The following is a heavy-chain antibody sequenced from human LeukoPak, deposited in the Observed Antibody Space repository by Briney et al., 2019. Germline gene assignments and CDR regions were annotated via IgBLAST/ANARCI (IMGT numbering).Heavy chain of an antibody. D-gene: IGHD5-24*01. CDR1: GGSSSSYY. J-gene: IGHJ4*02. Sequence: SGTLSLTCTVSGGSSSSYYWSWIRQPPGKGLEWIGYIYYSGSTNYNPSLKSRVTILVDTSKNQFSLRLSSVTAADTAVYYCARSGGDRVEMPTIIDYWGQGTLVTVSS. CDR3: ARSGGDRVEMPTIIDY. V-gene: IGHV4-59*01. CDR2: IYYSGST.